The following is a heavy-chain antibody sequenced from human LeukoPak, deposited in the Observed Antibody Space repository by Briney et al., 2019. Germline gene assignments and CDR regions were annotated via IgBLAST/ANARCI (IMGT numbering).Heavy chain of an antibody. CDR2: ISWNSGSI. CDR3: AKDIRRHYDILTGFDY. Sequence: GRSLRLSCAASGFTFDDYAMHWVRQAPGKGLEWVSGISWNSGSIGYADSVKGRFTISRDNAKNSLYLQMNSLRAEDTALCYCAKDIRRHYDILTGFDYWGQGTLVTVSS. CDR1: GFTFDDYA. D-gene: IGHD3-9*01. V-gene: IGHV3-9*01. J-gene: IGHJ4*02.